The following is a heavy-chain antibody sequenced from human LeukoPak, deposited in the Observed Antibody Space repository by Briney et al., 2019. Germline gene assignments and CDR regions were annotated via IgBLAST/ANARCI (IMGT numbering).Heavy chain of an antibody. CDR3: ARPYCSGGSCYSDAFDI. J-gene: IGHJ3*02. V-gene: IGHV5-51*01. Sequence: GESLKISFQGSGYRFTSYWIGWVRQMPGKGLEWMGIIYPGDSDTRYSPSFQGQVTISADKSITTAYLQWSSLKASDTAMYYCARPYCSGGSCYSDAFDIWGQGTMVTVSS. CDR1: GYRFTSYW. D-gene: IGHD2-15*01. CDR2: IYPGDSDT.